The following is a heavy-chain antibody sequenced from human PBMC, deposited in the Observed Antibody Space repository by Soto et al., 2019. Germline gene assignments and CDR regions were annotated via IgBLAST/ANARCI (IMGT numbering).Heavy chain of an antibody. V-gene: IGHV4-31*11. CDR2: ISSGGSP. CDR3: TLNHCAGGGCYDRDY. Sequence: SETLSLTCDVSDESVTSPGNYWNWIRQRPDTGLEWIGYISSGGSPFYNPSLKSRVSISLDTSKNVISLTLRSVTAADTALYYCTLNHCAGGGCYDRDYWGRGTRVTVSS. CDR1: DESVTSPGNY. J-gene: IGHJ1*01. D-gene: IGHD2-21*01.